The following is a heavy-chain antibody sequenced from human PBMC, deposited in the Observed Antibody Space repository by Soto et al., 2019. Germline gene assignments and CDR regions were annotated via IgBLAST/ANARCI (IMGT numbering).Heavy chain of an antibody. V-gene: IGHV3-64D*06. CDR2: LSSNGVNT. CDR1: GFTFSNYA. CDR3: VKGQGSSWYFWFDP. J-gene: IGHJ5*02. D-gene: IGHD6-13*01. Sequence: LRLSCSVSGFTFSNYAMHWVRQAPGKGLEYVSALSSNGVNTYYADSVKGRFTISRDTSMNTLYLQMSSLRTENTAVHYCVKGQGSSWYFWFDPWGQGTLVTVSS.